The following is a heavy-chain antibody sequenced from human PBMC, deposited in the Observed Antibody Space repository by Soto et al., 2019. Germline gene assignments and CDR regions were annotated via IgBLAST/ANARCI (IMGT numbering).Heavy chain of an antibody. CDR3: ARDPGGWELLRFDY. CDR1: GYTFTSYG. CDR2: ISAYNGNT. J-gene: IGHJ4*02. D-gene: IGHD1-26*01. V-gene: IGHV1-18*01. Sequence: ASVKVSCKASGYTFTSYGISWVRQAPGQGLEWMGWISAYNGNTNYAQKLQGRVTMTTDTSTSTAYMELRSLRSDDTAVYYGARDPGGWELLRFDYWGQGTLVTVSS.